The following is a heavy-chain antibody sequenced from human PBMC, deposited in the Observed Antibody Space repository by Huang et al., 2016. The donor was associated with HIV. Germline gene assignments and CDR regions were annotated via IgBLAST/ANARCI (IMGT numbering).Heavy chain of an antibody. CDR2: IYDPGNA. D-gene: IGHD3-10*01. CDR3: ARRGFLDWYFDL. Sequence: QLQLQESGPGLVKASETLSLTCTVSGGSISGSSYFWGWIRQPPGKGLEWIGRIYDPGNADYNPSLRSRVTIYVDTSKNQFSLKLTSVTAADTAVYYCARRGFLDWYFDLWGRGSLVTVSS. V-gene: IGHV4-39*01. CDR1: GGSISGSSYF. J-gene: IGHJ2*01.